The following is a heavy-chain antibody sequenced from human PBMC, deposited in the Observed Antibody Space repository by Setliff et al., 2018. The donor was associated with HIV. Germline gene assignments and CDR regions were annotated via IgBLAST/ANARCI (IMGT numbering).Heavy chain of an antibody. CDR3: ARGFGASYLFSGYMDV. Sequence: ETLSLTCAVSGDSFSGFYWNWIRQPPGKGLEWIGEFTPSGTTNYNPSLKSRVTISVDKSKKQFSLRLTSVTAADTAVYFCARGFGASYLFSGYMDVWGKGTTVTVSS. CDR1: GDSFSGFY. CDR2: FTPSGTT. D-gene: IGHD1-26*01. J-gene: IGHJ6*03. V-gene: IGHV4-34*01.